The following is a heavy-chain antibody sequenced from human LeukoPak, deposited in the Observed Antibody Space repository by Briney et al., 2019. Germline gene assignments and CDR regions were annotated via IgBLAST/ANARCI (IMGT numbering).Heavy chain of an antibody. CDR1: GYTFTSYG. CDR3: ARDRGGRTYYYGSGADWFDP. Sequence: ASVKVSCKASGYTFTSYGISWVRQAPGQGLEWMGWISAYNGNTNYAQKLQGRVTMTTDTSTSTAYMELRSLRSDDTAVYYCARDRGGRTYYYGSGADWFDPWGQGTLVTVSS. J-gene: IGHJ5*02. V-gene: IGHV1-18*01. D-gene: IGHD3-10*01. CDR2: ISAYNGNT.